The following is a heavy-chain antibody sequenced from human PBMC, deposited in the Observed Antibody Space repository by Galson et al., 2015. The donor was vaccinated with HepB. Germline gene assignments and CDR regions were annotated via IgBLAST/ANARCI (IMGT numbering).Heavy chain of an antibody. CDR1: GDSVSSNSAA. CDR2: TYYRSKWYN. CDR3: ARDSLVGVQLWLRDGIDY. Sequence: CAISGDSVSSNSAAWNWIRQSPSRGLEWLGRTYYRSKWYNDYAVSVKSRITINPDTSKNQFSLQLNSVTPEDTAVYYCARDSLVGVQLWLRDGIDYWGQGTLVTVSS. J-gene: IGHJ4*02. D-gene: IGHD5-18*01. V-gene: IGHV6-1*01.